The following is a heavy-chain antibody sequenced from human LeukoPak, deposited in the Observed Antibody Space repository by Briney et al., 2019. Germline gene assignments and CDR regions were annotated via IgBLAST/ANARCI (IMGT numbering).Heavy chain of an antibody. J-gene: IGHJ6*02. CDR1: GYTFTSYD. V-gene: IGHV1-8*01. Sequence: ASVKVSCKASGYTFTSYDISWVRQATGQGLEWMGWMNPNSGNTGYAQKFQGRVTMTRNTSISTAYMELSSLRSEDTAVYYCARGRSRITIFGVVLYYGMDVWGQGTTVTVSS. CDR2: MNPNSGNT. D-gene: IGHD3-3*01. CDR3: ARGRSRITIFGVVLYYGMDV.